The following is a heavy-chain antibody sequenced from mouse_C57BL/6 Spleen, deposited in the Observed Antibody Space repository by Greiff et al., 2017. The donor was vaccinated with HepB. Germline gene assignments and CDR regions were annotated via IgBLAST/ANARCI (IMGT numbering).Heavy chain of an antibody. J-gene: IGHJ1*03. D-gene: IGHD1-1*01. Sequence: EVQLQQSGTVLARPGASVKMSCKTSGYTFTSYWMHWVKQRPGQGLEWIGAIYPGNSDTSYNQKFKGKAKLTAVTSASTAYMELSSLTNEDSAVYYCTRPLYYYGSYWYFDVWGTGTTVTVSS. CDR3: TRPLYYYGSYWYFDV. CDR2: IYPGNSDT. CDR1: GYTFTSYW. V-gene: IGHV1-5*01.